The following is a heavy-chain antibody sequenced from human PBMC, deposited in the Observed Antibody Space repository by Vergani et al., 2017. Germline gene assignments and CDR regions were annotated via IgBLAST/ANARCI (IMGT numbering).Heavy chain of an antibody. V-gene: IGHV4-59*01. J-gene: IGHJ4*02. CDR1: GGSISSYY. CDR2: IYYSGST. CDR3: ASESEYTAMYSVGRYFDY. Sequence: QVQLQESGPGLVKPSETLSLTCTVSGGSISSYYWSWIRQPPGKGLEWIGYIYYSGSTNYNPSLKSRVTISVDTSKNQFSLKLSSVTAADTAVYYCASESEYTAMYSVGRYFDYWGQGTLVTVSS. D-gene: IGHD5-18*01.